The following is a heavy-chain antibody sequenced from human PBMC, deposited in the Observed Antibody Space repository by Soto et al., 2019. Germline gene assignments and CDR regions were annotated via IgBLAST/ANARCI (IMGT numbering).Heavy chain of an antibody. CDR1: GYTFTGYY. J-gene: IGHJ6*02. CDR2: INPNSGGT. D-gene: IGHD2-2*01. Sequence: GASVKVSCKASGYTFTGYYMHWVRQAPGQGFEWMGWINPNSGGTNYAQKFQGRVTMTRDTSISTAYMELSRLRSDDTAVYYCASDIPMPRAVLIPPNYGLDVWGQGTTVTVSS. CDR3: ASDIPMPRAVLIPPNYGLDV. V-gene: IGHV1-2*02.